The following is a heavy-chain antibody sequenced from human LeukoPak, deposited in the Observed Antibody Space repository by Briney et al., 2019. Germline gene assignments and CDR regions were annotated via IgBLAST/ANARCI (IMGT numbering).Heavy chain of an antibody. CDR2: ISAYNGNT. CDR1: GYTFTSYG. J-gene: IGHJ6*02. D-gene: IGHD4-11*01. Sequence: GASVKVSCKASGYTFTSYGISWVRQAPGQGLEWMGWISAYNGNTNYAQKLQGRVTMTTDTSTSTAYMELRSLRSDDTAVYYCASHSNPPRYYYYGMDVWGQGTTVTVSS. V-gene: IGHV1-18*01. CDR3: ASHSNPPRYYYYGMDV.